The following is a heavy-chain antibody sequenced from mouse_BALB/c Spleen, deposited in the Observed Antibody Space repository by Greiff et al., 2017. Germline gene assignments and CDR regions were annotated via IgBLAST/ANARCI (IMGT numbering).Heavy chain of an antibody. V-gene: IGHV1S127*01. CDR1: GYTFTSYW. D-gene: IGHD4-1*01. CDR3: TPANWDWYFDV. Sequence: VQLQQPGAELVKPGASVKMSCKASGYTFTSYWMHWVKQRPGQGLEWIGVIDPSDSYTSYNQKFKGKATLTVDTSSSTAYMQLSSLTSEDSAVYYCTPANWDWYFDVWGAGTTVTVSS. CDR2: IDPSDSYT. J-gene: IGHJ1*01.